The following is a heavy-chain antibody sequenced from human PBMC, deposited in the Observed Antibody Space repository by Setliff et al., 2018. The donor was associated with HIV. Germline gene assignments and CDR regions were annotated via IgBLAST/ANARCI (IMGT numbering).Heavy chain of an antibody. D-gene: IGHD6-13*01. CDR3: ARQGGFSGSSYPRNYIDV. Sequence: NPSETLSLTCAVYGGSFSGYYWSWIRQPPGKGLEWIGEINHRGSTDYMPSLKGRVTISVDTSKNQFSLKLNSVTAADTAVYYCARQGGFSGSSYPRNYIDVWGKGTTVTVSS. CDR1: GGSFSGYY. J-gene: IGHJ6*03. V-gene: IGHV4-34*01. CDR2: INHRGST.